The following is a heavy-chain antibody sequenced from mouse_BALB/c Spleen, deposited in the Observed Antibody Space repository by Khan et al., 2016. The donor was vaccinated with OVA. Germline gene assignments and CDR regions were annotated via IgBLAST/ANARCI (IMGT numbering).Heavy chain of an antibody. D-gene: IGHD2-14*01. V-gene: IGHV1-4*01. J-gene: IGHJ3*01. CDR2: INPSNGYT. CDR1: GYTFTSYT. Sequence: VQLKESGAELARPGASVKMSCKASGYTFTSYTIHWIKLRPGQGLEWIGYINPSNGYTNYNQKFRDKATLTADKSSTTAYMQLSSLTSDDSAVYNCVRDGAYHRNDGWFAYWGQGTLGTVSA. CDR3: VRDGAYHRNDGWFAY.